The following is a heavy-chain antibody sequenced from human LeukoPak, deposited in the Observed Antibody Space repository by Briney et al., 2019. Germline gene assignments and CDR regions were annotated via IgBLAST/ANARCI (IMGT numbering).Heavy chain of an antibody. D-gene: IGHD6-13*01. J-gene: IGHJ3*02. Sequence: GGSLRLSCAASEFTFNTYWMIWVRQAPGKGLEWVANINQDGSEKYYVDSVKGRFTTSRDNAKNSLYLQMNSLRAEDTAVYYCARVGVAAALDAFDIWGQGTMVTVSS. V-gene: IGHV3-7*01. CDR1: EFTFNTYW. CDR2: INQDGSEK. CDR3: ARVGVAAALDAFDI.